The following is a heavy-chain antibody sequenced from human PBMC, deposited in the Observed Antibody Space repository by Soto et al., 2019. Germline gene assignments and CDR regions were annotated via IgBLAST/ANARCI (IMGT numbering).Heavy chain of an antibody. D-gene: IGHD6-6*01. CDR1: GYTFTSYG. CDR3: ARDSGSSSANDY. J-gene: IGHJ4*02. V-gene: IGHV1-18*01. CDR2: ISAYNGNT. Sequence: ASVKVSCKASGYTFTSYGISWVRQAPGQGLEWMGWISAYNGNTNYAQKHQGRVTMTTDTSTSTAYIELRSLRSEVTVVYYCARDSGSSSANDYWGQGTLVTVSS.